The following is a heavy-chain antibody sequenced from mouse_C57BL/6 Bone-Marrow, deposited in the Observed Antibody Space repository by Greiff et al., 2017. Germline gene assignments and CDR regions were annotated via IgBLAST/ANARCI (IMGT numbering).Heavy chain of an antibody. CDR1: GYTFTSYW. CDR3: ASLYCGSSHWYFDV. D-gene: IGHD1-1*01. CDR2: IDPSDSYT. V-gene: IGHV1-50*01. J-gene: IGHJ1*03. Sequence: VQLQQPGAELVKPGASVKLSCKASGYTFTSYWMQWVKQRPGQGLAWIGEIDPSDSYTNYNQQFKGKATLTVDTSSSTAYMQLSSLASEASAVYYCASLYCGSSHWYFDVWGTGTTVTVSS.